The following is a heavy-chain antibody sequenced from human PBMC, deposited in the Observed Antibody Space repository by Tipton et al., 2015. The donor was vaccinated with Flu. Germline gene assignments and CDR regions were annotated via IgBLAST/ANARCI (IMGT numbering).Heavy chain of an antibody. Sequence: GLVKPSETLSLTCSVSGGSISSNNYFWGWIRQPPGKGLEWIGSIYHSGKTYYNPSLKSRVTISVDTSTNQVSLKMNSVIAADTAVYYCARGPPGPSIRAYYFDIWGQGALVTVSS. CDR2: IYHSGKT. CDR1: GGSISSNNYF. D-gene: IGHD2-21*01. J-gene: IGHJ4*02. CDR3: ARGPPGPSIRAYYFDI. V-gene: IGHV4-39*07.